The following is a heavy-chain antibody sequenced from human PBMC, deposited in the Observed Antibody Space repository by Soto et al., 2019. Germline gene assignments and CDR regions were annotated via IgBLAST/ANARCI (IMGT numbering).Heavy chain of an antibody. CDR3: ARRPGSWFDP. V-gene: IGHV5-51*01. D-gene: IGHD3-10*01. CDR2: IFPSDSDT. CDR1: GYSFTTSW. Sequence: GESLKISCKASGYSFTTSWIGWVRQMPGKGLEWMGIIFPSDSDTRYSPSFQGQVTISVDKSISTAYLQWSSLKASDTAMYYCARRPGSWFDPWGQGTLVTSPQ. J-gene: IGHJ5*02.